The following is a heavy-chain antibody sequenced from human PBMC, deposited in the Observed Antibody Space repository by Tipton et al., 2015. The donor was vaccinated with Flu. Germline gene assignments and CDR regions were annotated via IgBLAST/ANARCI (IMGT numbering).Heavy chain of an antibody. J-gene: IGHJ4*02. CDR3: VRGHALSGTGPHFDY. Sequence: SLRLSCTASGFTFSNHWMHWVRQGPGKGLVWVSRISQDGSRTTYADSVKGRLTISRDNAKNTVHLQLNNLKAEDTAVYFCVRGHALSGTGPHFDYWGQGVVVTVSS. CDR1: GFTFSNHW. D-gene: IGHD1/OR15-1a*01. CDR2: ISQDGSRT. V-gene: IGHV3-74*01.